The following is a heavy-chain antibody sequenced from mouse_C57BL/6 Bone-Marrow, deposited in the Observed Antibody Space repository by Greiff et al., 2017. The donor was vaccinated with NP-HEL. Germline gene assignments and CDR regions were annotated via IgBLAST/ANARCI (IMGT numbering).Heavy chain of an antibody. CDR1: GFTFSSYS. CDR3: ARSTVVKTVDY. Sequence: DVKLVESGGGLVKPGGSLKLSCAASGFTFSSYSMSWVRQTPEKRLEWVATISDGGSYTYYPDNVKGRFTISRDNAKNNLYLQMSHLKSEDTAMYYCARSTVVKTVDYWGQGTTLTVSS. CDR2: ISDGGSYT. D-gene: IGHD2-2*01. J-gene: IGHJ2*01. V-gene: IGHV5-4*03.